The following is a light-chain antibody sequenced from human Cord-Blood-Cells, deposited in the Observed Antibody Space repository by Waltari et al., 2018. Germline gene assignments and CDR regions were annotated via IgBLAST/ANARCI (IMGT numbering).Light chain of an antibody. CDR1: QSISSY. Sequence: DIKITQSPSSLSASVRERATITCRASQSISSYLNWYQQKPGKAPKLLIYAASSLQSGVPSRFSGSGSGTDVTLTISSLQPEDFATYYCQQSYSTPYTFGQGTKLEIK. CDR3: QQSYSTPYT. CDR2: AAS. J-gene: IGKJ2*01. V-gene: IGKV1-39*01.